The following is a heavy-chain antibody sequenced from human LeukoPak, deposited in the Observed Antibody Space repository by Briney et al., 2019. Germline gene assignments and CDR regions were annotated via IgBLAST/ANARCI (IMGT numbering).Heavy chain of an antibody. Sequence: GGSLRLSCAASGFTFSDYWMSWVRQAPGKGLEWVANIKEDGSEKYYVDSVEGRFTVSRDNAKSSLYLQMNSLRPEDTAVYYCARDPAAWDYRGQGTLVTVSS. CDR1: GFTFSDYW. CDR3: ARDPAAWDY. D-gene: IGHD6-13*01. V-gene: IGHV3-7*01. J-gene: IGHJ4*02. CDR2: IKEDGSEK.